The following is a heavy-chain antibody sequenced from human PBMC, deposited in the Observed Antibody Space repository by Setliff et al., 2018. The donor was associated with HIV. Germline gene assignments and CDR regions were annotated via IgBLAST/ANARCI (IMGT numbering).Heavy chain of an antibody. CDR1: GLTFTNAW. D-gene: IGHD5-18*01. Sequence: PGGSLRLSCAASGLTFTNAWTSWVRQAPGKGLEWIGLIKSKTDGGTTDYAAPVKGRFTISGDDSKNTLYLQMNSLRAEDTAVYYCAGGYSYGIGFDYWGQGTLVTVSS. V-gene: IGHV3-15*01. CDR2: IKSKTDGGTT. J-gene: IGHJ4*02. CDR3: AGGYSYGIGFDY.